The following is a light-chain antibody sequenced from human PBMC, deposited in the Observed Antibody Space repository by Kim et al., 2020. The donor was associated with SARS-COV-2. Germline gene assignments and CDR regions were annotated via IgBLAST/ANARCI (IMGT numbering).Light chain of an antibody. CDR1: NIGSNS. Sequence: APGKTARITCWGYNIGSNSVHWYQQTPGQAPVLVIYYDSDRPSGIPERFSGSNSGNTATLTISRVEAGDEADYYCQVWDSSSDHPVFGGGTQLTVL. J-gene: IGLJ3*02. CDR3: QVWDSSSDHPV. CDR2: YDS. V-gene: IGLV3-21*04.